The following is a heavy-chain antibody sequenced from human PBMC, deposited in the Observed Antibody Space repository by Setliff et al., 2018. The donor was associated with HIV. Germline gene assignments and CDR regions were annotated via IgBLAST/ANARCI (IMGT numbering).Heavy chain of an antibody. CDR3: ARLRHTYYYDSSYFDY. V-gene: IGHV4-59*01. CDR1: GVSITSYY. CDR2: IYDSGTT. Sequence: PSETLSLTCTVSGVSITSYYWSWIRQPPGKGLEWIGYIYDSGTTNYNPSLKSRATISVDTSKNQFSLKLSSVTAADTAVYYCARLRHTYYYDSSYFDYWGQGTLVTVSS. J-gene: IGHJ4*02. D-gene: IGHD3-22*01.